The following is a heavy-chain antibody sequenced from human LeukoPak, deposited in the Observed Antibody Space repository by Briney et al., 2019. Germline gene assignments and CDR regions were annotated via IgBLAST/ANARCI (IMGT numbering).Heavy chain of an antibody. CDR3: VRATYGNQPFDF. Sequence: GGSLRLSCTASGFSFSDYIMHWVRQAPGKALEYISAISNNGADIYYAKSVKGRFSISRDNSKNTLYLEIESLRSEDMAVYYCVRATYGNQPFDFWGQGTLVTVSS. CDR2: ISNNGADI. J-gene: IGHJ4*02. CDR1: GFSFSDYI. V-gene: IGHV3-64*01. D-gene: IGHD3-10*01.